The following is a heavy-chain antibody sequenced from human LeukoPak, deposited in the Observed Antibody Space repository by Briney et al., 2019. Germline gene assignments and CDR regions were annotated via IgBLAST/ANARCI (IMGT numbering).Heavy chain of an antibody. J-gene: IGHJ4*02. V-gene: IGHV3-23*01. Sequence: GGSLRLSCAASGFTFSSYAMSWVRQAPGKGLEWVSAISGSGGSTYYADSVKGRFTISRDNSKNTLYLQMNSLRAEDTAVYYCAKDTQPPMAVARNLASWGQGTLVTVSS. CDR1: GFTFSSYA. CDR2: ISGSGGST. D-gene: IGHD6-19*01. CDR3: AKDTQPPMAVARNLAS.